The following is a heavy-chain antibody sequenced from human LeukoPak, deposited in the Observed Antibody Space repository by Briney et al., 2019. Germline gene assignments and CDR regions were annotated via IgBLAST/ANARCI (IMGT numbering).Heavy chain of an antibody. CDR2: VFYTGKT. J-gene: IGHJ6*02. CDR1: GGSISTPSSY. Sequence: PSETLSLTCTVSGGSISTPSSYWGWIRQPPGKGLEWIGSVFYTGKTHYNPSLKSRVTISVDASQNHFSLKLGSVAAADSALYYCASLDPCYFDSGACHYYYSMDVWGQGITVTVSS. CDR3: ASLDPCYFDSGACHYYYSMDV. V-gene: IGHV4-39*02. D-gene: IGHD3-22*01.